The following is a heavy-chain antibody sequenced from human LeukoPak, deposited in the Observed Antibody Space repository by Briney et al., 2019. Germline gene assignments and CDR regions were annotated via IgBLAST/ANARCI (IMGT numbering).Heavy chain of an antibody. V-gene: IGHV3-7*01. J-gene: IGHJ6*02. D-gene: IGHD3-10*01. CDR3: ARGRFFYGWGIDV. Sequence: PGGSLRLSCAASGLTFRNYWMSWVRQAPGKGLEWVAFIKGDETEKHYVDSLKGRFTISRDNAENSLSLQMNSLTVEDTAVYFCARGRFFYGWGIDVWGQGTTVIVSS. CDR1: GLTFRNYW. CDR2: IKGDETEK.